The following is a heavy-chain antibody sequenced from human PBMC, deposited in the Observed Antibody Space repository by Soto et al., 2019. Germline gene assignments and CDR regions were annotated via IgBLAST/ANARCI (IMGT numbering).Heavy chain of an antibody. J-gene: IGHJ4*02. CDR3: ARGAMTNFDY. D-gene: IGHD4-17*01. CDR2: ISGSGTTI. Sequence: TGGSLRLSCVASGFTFSSYEMNWVRQAPGKGLEWVSYISGSGTTIFYADSVKGRFTISRDNAKNSLYLQMNSLRAEDTAVYYCARGAMTNFDYWGQGTLVTVSS. V-gene: IGHV3-48*03. CDR1: GFTFSSYE.